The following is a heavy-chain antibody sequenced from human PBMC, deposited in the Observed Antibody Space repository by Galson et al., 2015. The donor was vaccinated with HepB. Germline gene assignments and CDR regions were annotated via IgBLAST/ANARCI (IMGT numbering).Heavy chain of an antibody. D-gene: IGHD2-21*01. Sequence: SVKVSCKASGYTFSDYAMHWVRQAPGQRLEWMGWINADNTNTKYSEKFQGRVTITRDTSASTAYMELSSLRSEDTAVYYCARGRASAPYCFDYWGQGTLVIVSS. V-gene: IGHV1-3*01. CDR3: ARGRASAPYCFDY. CDR1: GYTFSDYA. CDR2: INADNTNT. J-gene: IGHJ4*02.